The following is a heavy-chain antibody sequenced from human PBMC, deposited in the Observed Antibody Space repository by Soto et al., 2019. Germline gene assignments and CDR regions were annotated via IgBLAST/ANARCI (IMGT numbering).Heavy chain of an antibody. CDR3: ARDQPGYSYGYGLGY. J-gene: IGHJ4*02. D-gene: IGHD5-18*01. CDR1: GFTFSSYS. Sequence: EVQLVESGGGLVKPGGSLRLSCAASGFTFSSYSMNWVRQAPGKGLEWVSSISSSSNYIYYADSVKGRFTISRDNAKNSLYLQMHSLRAEDTAVYYCARDQPGYSYGYGLGYWGQGTLVTVSS. CDR2: ISSSSNYI. V-gene: IGHV3-21*01.